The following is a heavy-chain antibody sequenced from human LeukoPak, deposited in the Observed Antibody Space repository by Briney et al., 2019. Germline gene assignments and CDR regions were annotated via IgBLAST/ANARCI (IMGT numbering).Heavy chain of an antibody. D-gene: IGHD6-13*01. CDR1: GFTFSSYG. J-gene: IGHJ3*02. Sequence: GGSLRLSCAASGFTFSSYGMHWVRQAPGKGLEWVAFIRYDGSNKYYADSVKGRFTISRDNSKNTLYLQMNSLRAEDTAVYYCAKARRLAAAAADDAFDIWGQGTMVTVSS. V-gene: IGHV3-30*02. CDR2: IRYDGSNK. CDR3: AKARRLAAAAADDAFDI.